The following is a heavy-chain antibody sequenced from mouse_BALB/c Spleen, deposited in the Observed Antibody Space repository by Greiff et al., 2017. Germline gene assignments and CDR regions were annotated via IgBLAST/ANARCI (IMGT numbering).Heavy chain of an antibody. D-gene: IGHD1-1*01. J-gene: IGHJ2*01. CDR1: GFNIKDYY. CDR3: NAPTTVVATDY. V-gene: IGHV14-4*02. CDR2: IDPENGDT. Sequence: VQLQQSGAELVRPGASVKLSCTASGFNIKDYYMHWVKQRPEQGLEWIGWIDPENGDTEYAPKFQGKATMTADTSSNTAYLQLSSLTSEDTAVYYWNAPTTVVATDYWGQGTTLTVSA.